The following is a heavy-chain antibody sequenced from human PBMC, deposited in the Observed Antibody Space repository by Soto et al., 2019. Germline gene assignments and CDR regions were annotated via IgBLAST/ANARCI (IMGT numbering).Heavy chain of an antibody. D-gene: IGHD6-13*01. J-gene: IGHJ2*01. Sequence: QLVESGGGVVQPGRSLRLSCAASGFTFSTYAFHWVRQAPGKGLEWVALISFHGSNTYYADSVKGRFSISRDSSKDTLYLQMNSLRAEDTAVYYCARDGGSTLYSDGGDWYFDLWGRGTLVTVSS. CDR1: GFTFSTYA. CDR3: ARDGGSTLYSDGGDWYFDL. CDR2: ISFHGSNT. V-gene: IGHV3-30-3*01.